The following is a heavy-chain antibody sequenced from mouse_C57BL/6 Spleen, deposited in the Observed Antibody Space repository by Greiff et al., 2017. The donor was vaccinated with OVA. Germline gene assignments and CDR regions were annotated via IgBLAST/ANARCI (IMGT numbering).Heavy chain of an antibody. CDR1: GFTFSDYG. D-gene: IGHD2-4*01. J-gene: IGHJ3*01. Sequence: EVQLVESGGGLVKPGGSLKLSCAASGFTFSDYGMHWVRQAPEKGLEWVAYISSGSSTIYYADTVKGRFTISRDNAKNTLFLQMTSLRSEDTAMYYCARPGDYDVAWFAYWGQGTLVTVSA. CDR2: ISSGSSTI. CDR3: ARPGDYDVAWFAY. V-gene: IGHV5-17*01.